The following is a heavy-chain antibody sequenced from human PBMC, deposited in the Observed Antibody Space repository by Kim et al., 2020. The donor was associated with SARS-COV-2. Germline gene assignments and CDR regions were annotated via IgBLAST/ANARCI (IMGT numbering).Heavy chain of an antibody. CDR3: ARELSSGIDY. V-gene: IGHV3-74*01. D-gene: IGHD3-22*01. J-gene: IGHJ4*02. Sequence: GGSLRLPCAASGFTFSSYRMHWVRQAPEKGLVWVSRLESDGTDTSYADSVKGRFTISRDNAENTLLLQMNSLRVEDTAVYYCARELSSGIDYWGQGTLVTVSS. CDR1: GFTFSSYR. CDR2: LESDGTDT.